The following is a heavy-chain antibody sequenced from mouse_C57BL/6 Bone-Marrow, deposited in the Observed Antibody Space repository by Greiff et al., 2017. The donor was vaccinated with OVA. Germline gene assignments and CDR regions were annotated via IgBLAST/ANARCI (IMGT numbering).Heavy chain of an antibody. CDR2: INSDGGST. Sequence: EVKLVESGGGLEQPGESLKLSCESNEYEFPSHDMSWVRKTPEKRLELVAAINSDGGSTYYPDTMERRFIISRDNTKKTLYLQMSSLRSEDTALYYCASDYDGGGFDYWGQGTTLTVSS. J-gene: IGHJ2*01. V-gene: IGHV5-2*01. CDR3: ASDYDGGGFDY. D-gene: IGHD2-4*01. CDR1: EYEFPSHD.